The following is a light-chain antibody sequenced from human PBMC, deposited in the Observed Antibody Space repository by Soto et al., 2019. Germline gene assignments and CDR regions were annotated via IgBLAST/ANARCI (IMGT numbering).Light chain of an antibody. CDR1: QSISSY. J-gene: IGKJ1*01. V-gene: IGKV1-39*01. CDR3: QQTHTVPRT. Sequence: DIQMTQSPSSLSASVGDRVTITCRASQSISSYLNWYQQKPGKAPKLLIYAASSLQSGVPSRFSGSGSGTTFSLTISSLQPEDFATYFCQQTHTVPRTFGQGTKVDIK. CDR2: AAS.